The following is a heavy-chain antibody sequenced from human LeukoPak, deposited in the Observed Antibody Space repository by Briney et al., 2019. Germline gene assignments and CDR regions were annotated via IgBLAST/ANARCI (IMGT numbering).Heavy chain of an antibody. D-gene: IGHD2-21*02. Sequence: SGGSLRLSCAASGFTFSSYSMNWVRQAPGKGLEWVSYISSSSSTIYYADSVKGRFTISRDNAKNSLYLQMNSLRAEDTAVYYCAREYCGGDRYSFYYGMDVWGQGTTVTVSS. CDR3: AREYCGGDRYSFYYGMDV. CDR1: GFTFSSYS. CDR2: ISSSSSTI. J-gene: IGHJ6*02. V-gene: IGHV3-48*01.